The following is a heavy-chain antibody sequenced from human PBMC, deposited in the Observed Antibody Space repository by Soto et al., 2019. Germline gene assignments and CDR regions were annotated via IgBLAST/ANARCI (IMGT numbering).Heavy chain of an antibody. CDR2: ISSSSSYI. J-gene: IGHJ5*02. CDR1: GFTFSSYS. Sequence: LRLSCAASGFTFSSYSMNWVRQAPGKGLEWVSSISSSSSYIYYADSVKGRFTISRDNAKNSLYLQMNSLRAEDTAVYYCARDLIVVVPAEQLSSDNWFDPCGQGTLVTGS. V-gene: IGHV3-21*01. CDR3: ARDLIVVVPAEQLSSDNWFDP. D-gene: IGHD2-2*01.